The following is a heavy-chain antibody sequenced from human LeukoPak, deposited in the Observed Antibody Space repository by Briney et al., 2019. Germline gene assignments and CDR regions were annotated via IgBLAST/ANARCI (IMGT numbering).Heavy chain of an antibody. CDR1: EYTFTEYA. Sequence: ASVKVSCKASEYTFTEYAVNWVRQAPGQRLEWRGWINAGNGNTKYAQKFQGRLTITRDTSASTAYMELSSLTFEDTAVYYCTRGGWSATTASYYLDFWGQGTLVTVSS. J-gene: IGHJ4*02. CDR2: INAGNGNT. CDR3: TRGGWSATTASYYLDF. D-gene: IGHD2-15*01. V-gene: IGHV1-3*01.